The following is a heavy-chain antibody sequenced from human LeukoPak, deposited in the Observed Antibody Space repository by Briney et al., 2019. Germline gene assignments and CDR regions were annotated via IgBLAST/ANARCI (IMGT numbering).Heavy chain of an antibody. Sequence: GALRPSWPAAEIIFSCYGMHRVRPAPGKGVGWGAIISYDKSNKYYADSVKGRFTISRDNSKNTLFVQMNSLRTEDTAVYYCARSGVQWQWLLTYDAFDIWGQGTMVTVSS. CDR1: EIIFSCYG. J-gene: IGHJ3*02. V-gene: IGHV3-30*19. CDR3: ARSGVQWQWLLTYDAFDI. D-gene: IGHD6-19*01. CDR2: ISYDKSNK.